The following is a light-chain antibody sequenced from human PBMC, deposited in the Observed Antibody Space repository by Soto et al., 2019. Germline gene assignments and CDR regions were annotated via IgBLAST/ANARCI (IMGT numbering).Light chain of an antibody. CDR3: QYYGTSVT. CDR1: QSISNFH. V-gene: IGKV3-20*01. CDR2: GTS. J-gene: IGKJ4*01. Sequence: EIVVTQSPGTLSLSPGERATLSCRASQSISNFHLAWYQQKPGQAPRLLIYGTSTRATGGIADRFSGSGSGTDFTLTISRLEPEDFAVYYCQYYGTSVTFGGGTKVDIK.